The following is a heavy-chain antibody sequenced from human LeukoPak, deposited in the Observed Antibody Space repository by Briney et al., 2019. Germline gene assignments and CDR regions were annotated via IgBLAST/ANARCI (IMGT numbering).Heavy chain of an antibody. CDR1: GFTFSSYA. V-gene: IGHV3-7*01. D-gene: IGHD6-13*01. Sequence: GGSLRLSCAASGFTFSSYAMSWVRQAPGKGLEWVANIKQDGSEKYYEDSVKGRFTISRDNAKNSLYLQMNSLRAGDTAVYYCARDHSSSWGYYFDYWGQGTLVTVSS. CDR3: ARDHSSSWGYYFDY. CDR2: IKQDGSEK. J-gene: IGHJ4*02.